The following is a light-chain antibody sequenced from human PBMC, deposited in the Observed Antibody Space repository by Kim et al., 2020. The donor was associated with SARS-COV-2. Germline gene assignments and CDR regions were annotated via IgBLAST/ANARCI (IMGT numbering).Light chain of an antibody. CDR2: GAS. CDR3: QQYGNLPRT. J-gene: IGKJ1*01. Sequence: SPGERATLYCRASQSIGSSSLGLYQQKPGQAPRLLIYGASSRATGIPDRFSGSGSGTDFTLTISRLEPEDFALYYCQQYGNLPRTFGQGTKVDIK. V-gene: IGKV3-20*01. CDR1: QSIGSSS.